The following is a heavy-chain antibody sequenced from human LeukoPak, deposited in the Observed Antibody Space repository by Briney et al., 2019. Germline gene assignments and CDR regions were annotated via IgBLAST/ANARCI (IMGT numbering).Heavy chain of an antibody. Sequence: GGSLRLSCAASGFTFSSYAMHWVRQAPGKGLEWVAVISYDGSNKYYADSVKGRFTISRDNSKNTLYLQMNSLRAVDTAVYYCAKSRVEIFENWFDPWGQGTLVTVSS. D-gene: IGHD3-3*01. CDR3: AKSRVEIFENWFDP. V-gene: IGHV3-30-3*02. CDR2: ISYDGSNK. CDR1: GFTFSSYA. J-gene: IGHJ5*02.